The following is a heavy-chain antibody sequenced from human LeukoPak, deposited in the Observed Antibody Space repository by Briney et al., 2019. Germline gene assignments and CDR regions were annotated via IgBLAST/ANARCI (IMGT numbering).Heavy chain of an antibody. CDR2: MNPNSGNT. V-gene: IGHV1-8*01. CDR1: GYTFTSYD. D-gene: IGHD2-2*01. J-gene: IGHJ6*02. Sequence: ASVKVSCKASGYTFTSYDINWVRQATGQGLEWMGWMNPNSGNTGYAQKFQGRVTMTRNTSISTAYMELSSLRSDDTAVYYCATDPGEIVPAAKGPRADYCYGMDVWGQGTTVTVSS. CDR3: ATDPGEIVPAAKGPRADYCYGMDV.